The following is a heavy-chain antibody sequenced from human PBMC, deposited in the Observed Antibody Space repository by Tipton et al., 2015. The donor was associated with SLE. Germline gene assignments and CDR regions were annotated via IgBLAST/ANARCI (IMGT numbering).Heavy chain of an antibody. Sequence: SLRLACAASGFTVSSNYMRWVRQAPGKGLEWVANIKQDGSEKYYVDSVKGRFTISRDNAKNSLYLQMNSLRAEATAVYYCARDQGEISYGFDYWGQGTLVTVSS. CDR2: IKQDGSEK. CDR3: ARDQGEISYGFDY. CDR1: GFTVSSNY. D-gene: IGHD3-16*01. V-gene: IGHV3-7*03. J-gene: IGHJ4*02.